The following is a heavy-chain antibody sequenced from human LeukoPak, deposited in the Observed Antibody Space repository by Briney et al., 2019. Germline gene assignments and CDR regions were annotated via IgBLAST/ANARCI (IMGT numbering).Heavy chain of an antibody. J-gene: IGHJ3*02. D-gene: IGHD5-12*01. CDR1: GFTFSSYT. CDR2: ISSSSSTI. Sequence: PGESLSLSCAASGFTFSSYTMNWVRQAPGKGLEWVGKISSSSSTIYYADPVKRRFTFARNTAKNSLYQQMNRLGAEETADYYCARGSPQALAILHDFDIWGHGTMVTVSS. CDR3: ARGSPQALAILHDFDI. V-gene: IGHV3-48*01.